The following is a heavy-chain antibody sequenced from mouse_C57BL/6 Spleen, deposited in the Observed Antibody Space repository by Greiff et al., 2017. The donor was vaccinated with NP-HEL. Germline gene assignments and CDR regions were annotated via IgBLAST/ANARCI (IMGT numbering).Heavy chain of an antibody. D-gene: IGHD2-4*01. CDR2: ISYDGSN. CDR1: GYSITSGYY. V-gene: IGHV3-6*01. Sequence: EVKLVESGPGLVNPSQSLSLTCSVTGYSITSGYYWNWIRQFPGNQLEWMGYISYDGSNNYNPSLKNRISITRDTSKNQFFLKLNSVTTEDTATYDCARASYDYYLDYWGQGTSVTVSS. CDR3: ARASYDYYLDY. J-gene: IGHJ4*01.